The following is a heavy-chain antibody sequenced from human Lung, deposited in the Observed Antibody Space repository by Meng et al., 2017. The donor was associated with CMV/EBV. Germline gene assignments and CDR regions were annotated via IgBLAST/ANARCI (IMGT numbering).Heavy chain of an antibody. CDR2: ISTSGSTM. Sequence: GGSLRLSCAAPGFTFSNYEMNWVRQAPGQGLEWVSYISTSGSTMYYADSVKGRFTVSRDNAKNSLYLQMNSLRAEDTAVYYCARNGQKTGTPSNYWGQGTLVTVSS. V-gene: IGHV3-48*03. CDR1: GFTFSNYE. J-gene: IGHJ4*02. D-gene: IGHD1-1*01. CDR3: ARNGQKTGTPSNY.